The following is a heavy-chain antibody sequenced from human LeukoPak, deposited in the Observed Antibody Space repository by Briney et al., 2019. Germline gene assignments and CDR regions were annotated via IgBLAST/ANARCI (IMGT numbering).Heavy chain of an antibody. CDR1: GGTFSSYA. V-gene: IGHV1-69*13. CDR2: IIPIFGTA. CDR3: ARGEVPPHYFDS. J-gene: IGHJ4*02. Sequence: SVKVSCKASGGTFSSYAISWVRQAPGQGLEWMGGIIPIFGTANYAQKFQGRVTITADESTTTAYMEVSSLRSEDTAVYYCARGEVPPHYFDSWGQGTLVTVSS.